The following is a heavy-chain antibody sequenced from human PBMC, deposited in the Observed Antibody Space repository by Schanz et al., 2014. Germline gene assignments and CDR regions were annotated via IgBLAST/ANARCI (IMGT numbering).Heavy chain of an antibody. V-gene: IGHV1-2*04. Sequence: QVLQVQSGSELKKPGTSVKVSCKASGYTFSDYYIHWVRQAPGQGLEWMGWINPNTGGTNFAQKFQGWVTMTRDTSISTAYMELSSLRSEDTAVYYCARGRGCTGGSCYSWFDLWGQGTLVTVSS. D-gene: IGHD2-15*01. CDR2: INPNTGGT. J-gene: IGHJ5*02. CDR3: ARGRGCTGGSCYSWFDL. CDR1: GYTFSDYY.